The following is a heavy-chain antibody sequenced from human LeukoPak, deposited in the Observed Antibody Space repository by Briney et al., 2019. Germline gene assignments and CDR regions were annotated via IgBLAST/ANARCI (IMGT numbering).Heavy chain of an antibody. V-gene: IGHV1-8*01. J-gene: IGHJ4*02. D-gene: IGHD3-16*01. CDR1: GYTFTSFD. Sequence: ASVKVSCKASGYTFTSFDINWVRQAAGHGLEWMGWMNPSSGNTGYTQKFQGRVTMTRDTSISTVYMELSSLTSEDTAVYYCARGAQYYDYVWGSPDHWGQGTLVTVSS. CDR3: ARGAQYYDYVWGSPDH. CDR2: MNPSSGNT.